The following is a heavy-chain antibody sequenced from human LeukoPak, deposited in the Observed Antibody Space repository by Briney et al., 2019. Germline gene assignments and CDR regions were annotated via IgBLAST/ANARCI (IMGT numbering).Heavy chain of an antibody. V-gene: IGHV4-30-2*01. D-gene: IGHD1-26*01. Sequence: SETLSLTCTVSGGSISSGGYYWSWIRQPPGKGLEWIGYIYHSGSTYYNPSLKSRVTISVDRSKNQFSLKLSSVTAADTAVYYCARDKVGATGEDHYYYMDVWGKGTTVTVSS. CDR1: GGSISSGGYY. CDR2: IYHSGST. J-gene: IGHJ6*03. CDR3: ARDKVGATGEDHYYYMDV.